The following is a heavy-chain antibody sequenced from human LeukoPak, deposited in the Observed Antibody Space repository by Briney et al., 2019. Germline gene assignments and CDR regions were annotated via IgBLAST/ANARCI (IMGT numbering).Heavy chain of an antibody. CDR1: GFTFSNYW. D-gene: IGHD1-26*01. V-gene: IGHV3-23*01. J-gene: IGHJ4*02. CDR3: AKGGSGSYESSFDY. Sequence: GGSLRLSCATSGFTFSNYWMHWVRQVPGKGLEWVSAISGSGGSTYYADSVKGRFTISRDNSKNTLYLQMNSLRAEDTAVYYCAKGGSGSYESSFDYWGQGTLVTVSS. CDR2: ISGSGGST.